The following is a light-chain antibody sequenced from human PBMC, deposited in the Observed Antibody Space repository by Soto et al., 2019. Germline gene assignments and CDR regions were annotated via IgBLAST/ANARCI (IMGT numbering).Light chain of an antibody. J-gene: IGKJ4*01. CDR1: QSFSSYY. Sequence: VVLTQSPGTLSLSPGDRVTLSCRASQSFSSYYLAWYQQKPGQAPRLLIYGASSRAPGTPDRFSGSGSGTDFSLTISRLEPEDFAVYFCQRYGSSVTFGGGTKVDIK. V-gene: IGKV3-20*01. CDR3: QRYGSSVT. CDR2: GAS.